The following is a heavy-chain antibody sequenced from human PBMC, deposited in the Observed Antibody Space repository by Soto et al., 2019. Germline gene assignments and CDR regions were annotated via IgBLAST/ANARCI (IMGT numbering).Heavy chain of an antibody. CDR2: IYYSGST. Sequence: QLQLQESGPGLVKPSETLSLTCTVSGGSMSSSSYYWGWIRQPPGKGLEWIGSIYYSGSTYYNPSLKSRVTIAVDTSKKQCALKLSSVIAADTAVYYCARLGTCSGSPSCGMDVWGQGTTVTVSS. CDR1: GGSMSSSSYY. D-gene: IGHD3-10*02. CDR3: ARLGTCSGSPSCGMDV. V-gene: IGHV4-39*01. J-gene: IGHJ6*02.